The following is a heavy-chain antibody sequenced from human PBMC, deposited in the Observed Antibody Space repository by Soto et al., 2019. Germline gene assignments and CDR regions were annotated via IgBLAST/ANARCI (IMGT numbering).Heavy chain of an antibody. CDR1: GFTFSDYV. CDR3: AREGYYDSRGYPYGIDV. V-gene: IGHV3-30-3*01. D-gene: IGHD3-22*01. Sequence: PGGSLRLSCAASGFTFSDYVVHWFRQAPGRGLEWMAFISFDGSNEYYADFVKGRFTISRDNSRNMVYLQVNSLRRDDTAVYFCAREGYYDSRGYPYGIDVWGQGTTVTVSS. CDR2: ISFDGSNE. J-gene: IGHJ6*02.